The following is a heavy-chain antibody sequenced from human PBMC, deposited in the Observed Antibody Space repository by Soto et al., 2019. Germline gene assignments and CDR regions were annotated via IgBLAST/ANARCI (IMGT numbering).Heavy chain of an antibody. CDR1: GYTFTSYG. V-gene: IGHV1-3*01. Sequence: ASVKVSCKASGYTFTSYGIHWVRQAPGQRLEGMGWINAANGDTKYSPKFQGRGTITRDTSASTADMELSSLRSEDTAVYYCVRRHVSATGIDWFDPWGQGTLVTVSS. CDR2: INAANGDT. J-gene: IGHJ5*02. D-gene: IGHD6-13*01. CDR3: VRRHVSATGIDWFDP.